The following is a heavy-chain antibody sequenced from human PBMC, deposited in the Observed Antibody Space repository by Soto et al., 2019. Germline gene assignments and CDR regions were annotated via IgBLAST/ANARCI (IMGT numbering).Heavy chain of an antibody. J-gene: IGHJ6*02. CDR3: ATSVGAIGYRFFNMDV. V-gene: IGHV1-69*13. Sequence: SVKVSCKSSGGSFSSSAITWVRQAPGQGLEWMGRIIPMYGTTFYAQSFQGRVTITADESTSTAYMHLSSLKSEDTASYYCATSVGAIGYRFFNMDVWGQGTTVTVSS. CDR1: GGSFSSSA. D-gene: IGHD5-12*01. CDR2: IIPMYGTT.